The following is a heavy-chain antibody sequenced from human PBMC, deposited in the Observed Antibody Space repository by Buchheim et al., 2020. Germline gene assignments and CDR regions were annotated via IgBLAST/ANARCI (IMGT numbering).Heavy chain of an antibody. D-gene: IGHD3-3*01. J-gene: IGHJ6*02. Sequence: QVQLVESGGGVVQPGRSLRLSCAASGFTFSSYAMHWVRQAPGKGLEWVAVISYDGSNKYYADSVKGRFTISRDNSKNTLYLQMNSLRAEDTAVYYCARSYDFCSGYYCGMDVWGQGTT. CDR2: ISYDGSNK. CDR1: GFTFSSYA. CDR3: ARSYDFCSGYYCGMDV. V-gene: IGHV3-30*04.